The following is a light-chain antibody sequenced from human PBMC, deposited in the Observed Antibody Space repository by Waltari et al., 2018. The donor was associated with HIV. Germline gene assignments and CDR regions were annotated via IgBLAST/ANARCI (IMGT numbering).Light chain of an antibody. V-gene: IGLV1-44*01. CDR2: SNN. CDR1: SPNIGSNP. Sequence: QSVLTQPPSASGTPGQRVTIPCSGSSPNIGSNPVNWYQQLPGTAPKLLMYSNNQRPSRVPDRFSGSKSGTSASLVISGLQSEDEGDYYCAAWDDSLKGVFGGGTKLTVL. J-gene: IGLJ3*02. CDR3: AAWDDSLKGV.